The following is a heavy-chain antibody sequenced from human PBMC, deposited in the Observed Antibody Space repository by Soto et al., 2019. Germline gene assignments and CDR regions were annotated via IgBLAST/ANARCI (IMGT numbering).Heavy chain of an antibody. CDR2: ISSDGSNK. Sequence: GGSLRLSCAASGFTFSSYAMHWVRQAPGKGLEWVAVISSDGSNKYYADSVKGRFTISRDNSKNTLYLQMNSLRAEDTAVYYCASPDSYFEYWGQGTLVTASS. CDR3: ASPDSYFEY. V-gene: IGHV3-30-3*01. J-gene: IGHJ4*02. D-gene: IGHD3-22*01. CDR1: GFTFSSYA.